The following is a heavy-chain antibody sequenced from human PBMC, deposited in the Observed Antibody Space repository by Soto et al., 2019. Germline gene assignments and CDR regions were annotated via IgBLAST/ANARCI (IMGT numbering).Heavy chain of an antibody. D-gene: IGHD6-19*01. CDR1: GGSISSYY. V-gene: IGHV4-59*01. CDR3: ARGHTYRGYSSGGDYFDY. J-gene: IGHJ4*02. Sequence: SETLSLTCTVSGGSISSYYWSWIRQPPGKGLEWIGYIYYSGSTNYNPSLKSRVTISVDTSKNQFSLKLSSVTAADTAVYYCARGHTYRGYSSGGDYFDYWGQGTLVTVSS. CDR2: IYYSGST.